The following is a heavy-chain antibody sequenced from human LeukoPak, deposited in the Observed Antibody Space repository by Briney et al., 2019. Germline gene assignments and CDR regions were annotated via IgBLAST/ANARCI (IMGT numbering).Heavy chain of an antibody. V-gene: IGHV3-21*04. CDR1: GFTLSSYT. D-gene: IGHD2-2*03. J-gene: IGHJ4*02. CDR3: AKHGYCSGISCFFDF. Sequence: GGSLRLSCAASGFTLSSYTTNWVRQAPGKGLEWVSSISNSGFYIYYADSVKGRFVVSRDNANNSLYPQMNSLRAEDTALYYCAKHGYCSGISCFFDFWGQGTLVTVSS. CDR2: ISNSGFYI.